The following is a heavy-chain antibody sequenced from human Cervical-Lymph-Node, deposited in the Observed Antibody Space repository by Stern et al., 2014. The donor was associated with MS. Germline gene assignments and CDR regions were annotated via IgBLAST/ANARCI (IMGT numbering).Heavy chain of an antibody. V-gene: IGHV3-33*01. J-gene: IGHJ3*02. CDR3: ATSTASDAFDI. Sequence: VQMVESGGGVVKPGRSLRLSCVASGLTFSTSVMHWVGQAPGKGLEWVAVVWNDGSKEHFTESVKGRFSTSRDTAKNTLHLQMSSLRAEDTAVYFCATSTASDAFDIWGQGTLVTVSS. CDR2: VWNDGSKE. D-gene: IGHD2/OR15-2a*01. CDR1: GLTFSTSV.